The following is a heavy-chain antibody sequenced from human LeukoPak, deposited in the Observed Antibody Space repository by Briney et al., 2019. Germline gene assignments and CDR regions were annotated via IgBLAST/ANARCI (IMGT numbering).Heavy chain of an antibody. V-gene: IGHV3-15*01. J-gene: IGHJ3*01. Sequence: GGSLRLSCAASGFSGFSFSKAWMSWVRQAPGKGLEWVGRIKSKTDGETTDYAAPVKGRFAISRDDTKTTLYLQMNSLKTEDTAVYYCTTDPSDLVVASSFDFWGQGTMVTVSS. CDR3: TTDPSDLVVASSFDF. D-gene: IGHD2-21*01. CDR2: IKSKTDGETT. CDR1: GFSGFSFSKAW.